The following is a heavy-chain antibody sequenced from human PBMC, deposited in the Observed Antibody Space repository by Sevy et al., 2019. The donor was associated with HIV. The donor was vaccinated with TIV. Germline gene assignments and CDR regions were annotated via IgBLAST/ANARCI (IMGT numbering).Heavy chain of an antibody. V-gene: IGHV3-7*03. J-gene: IGHJ6*02. D-gene: IGHD1-26*01. CDR2: IKGDGSEK. CDR1: GFTFSSYS. Sequence: GGSLRLSCVVSGFTFSSYSMNWVRQAPGKGPEWVANIKGDGSEKYYVDSVRGRFTISRDNAKNSLYLQMNSLRGEDTALYYCARDCNSATCLWGLDVWGQGTTVTVSS. CDR3: ARDCNSATCLWGLDV.